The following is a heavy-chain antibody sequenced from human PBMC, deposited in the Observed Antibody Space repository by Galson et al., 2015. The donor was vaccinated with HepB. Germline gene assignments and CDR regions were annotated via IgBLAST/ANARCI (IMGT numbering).Heavy chain of an antibody. CDR1: GDSVSSNSAA. V-gene: IGHV6-1*01. Sequence: CAISGDSVSSNSAAWNWIRQSPSRGLEWLGRTYYRSEWYNDYAESVKSRININPDTSKNQFSLQLNSVTPEDTAVYYCARDSGPQDVDTAMVKFDYWGQGSLVTVSS. CDR3: ARDSGPQDVDTAMVKFDY. CDR2: TYYRSEWYN. D-gene: IGHD5-18*01. J-gene: IGHJ4*02.